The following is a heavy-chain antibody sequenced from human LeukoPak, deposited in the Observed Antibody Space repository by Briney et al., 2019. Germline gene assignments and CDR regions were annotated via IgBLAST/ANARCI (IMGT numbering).Heavy chain of an antibody. CDR3: AIEGGEAIDAFDI. D-gene: IGHD2-2*01. CDR1: GFTFSSYS. Sequence: GGSLRLSCAASGFTFSSYSMNWVRQAPGKGLEWVSSISSSSSYMYYADSVKGRFTISRDNAKNSLYLQMNSLRAEDTAVYYCAIEGGEAIDAFDIWGQGTMVTVSS. J-gene: IGHJ3*02. V-gene: IGHV3-21*01. CDR2: ISSSSSYM.